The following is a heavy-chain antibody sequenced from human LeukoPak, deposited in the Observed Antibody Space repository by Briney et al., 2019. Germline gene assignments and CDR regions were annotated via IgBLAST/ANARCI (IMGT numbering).Heavy chain of an antibody. CDR3: ASGYSSGYESYFDI. CDR2: IYYSGST. CDR1: GGSISSSYYY. V-gene: IGHV4-39*01. D-gene: IGHD6-19*01. J-gene: IGHJ3*02. Sequence: SETLSLTCTVSGGSISSSYYYWGWIRQPPGKGLEWNGSIYYSGSTYYNPSLKSRVTISVDTSKNRFSLKLSSVTAADTAVYYCASGYSSGYESYFDIWGQGAMVTVSS.